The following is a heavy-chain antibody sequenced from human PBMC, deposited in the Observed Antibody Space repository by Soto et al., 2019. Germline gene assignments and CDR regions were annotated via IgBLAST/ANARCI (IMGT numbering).Heavy chain of an antibody. D-gene: IGHD4-17*01. CDR2: VYYRGRS. CDR3: VSRRTTVPTQAYFDY. CDR1: GGSVTNSSYY. V-gene: IGHV4-39*01. J-gene: IGHJ4*02. Sequence: SETLSLTCTVSGGSVTNSSYYWGWIRQSPGKGLEWIGSVYYRGRSYSKSSVKSRVTISVDTSKSRFSLSLNSVTASDTAVYFCVSRRTTVPTQAYFDYWGPGALVTVSS.